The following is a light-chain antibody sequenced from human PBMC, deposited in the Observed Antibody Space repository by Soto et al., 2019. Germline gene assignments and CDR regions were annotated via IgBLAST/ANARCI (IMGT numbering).Light chain of an antibody. CDR2: EVS. V-gene: IGLV2-14*01. J-gene: IGLJ2*01. CDR1: SSDVGGFNF. CDR3: SSYTSTSTLL. Sequence: QSALTQPASVSGSPGQSITISCTGTSSDVGGFNFVSWYQQHPGKAPKLMIYEVSFRPSGVSNRFSGSKSGNMASLTISGLQAEDEADYYCSSYTSTSTLLFGGGTKLTVL.